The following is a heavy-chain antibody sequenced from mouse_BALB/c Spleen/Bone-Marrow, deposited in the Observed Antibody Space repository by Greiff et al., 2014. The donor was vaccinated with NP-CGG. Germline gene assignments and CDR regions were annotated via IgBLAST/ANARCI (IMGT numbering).Heavy chain of an antibody. Sequence: QVQLKESGAELVSPGASVKLSCKASGYTFTSYWINWVKQRPGQGLEWIGNIYPSDSYTNYNQKFKDKATLTVDKSSSTAYMQLSSPTSEDSAVYYCTREGYYGSSYVDYWGQGTTLTVSS. V-gene: IGHV1-69*02. D-gene: IGHD1-1*01. CDR3: TREGYYGSSYVDY. CDR2: IYPSDSYT. J-gene: IGHJ2*01. CDR1: GYTFTSYW.